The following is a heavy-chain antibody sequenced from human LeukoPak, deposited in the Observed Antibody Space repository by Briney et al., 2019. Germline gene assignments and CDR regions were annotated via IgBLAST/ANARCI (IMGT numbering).Heavy chain of an antibody. J-gene: IGHJ5*02. CDR3: ARSASEVKYGYDTSGHDLQQRFNWFDP. Sequence: PSETLFLTCTVSGDSMSSSSDYWAWIRQPPGKGLEWIGSVYYSGSTHYNPSLKSRVTISVDTSKNQFSLKLTSVTATDTAVYYCARSASEVKYGYDTSGHDLQQRFNWFDPWGQGTLVTVSS. V-gene: IGHV4-39*01. CDR1: GDSMSSSSDY. CDR2: VYYSGST. D-gene: IGHD3-22*01.